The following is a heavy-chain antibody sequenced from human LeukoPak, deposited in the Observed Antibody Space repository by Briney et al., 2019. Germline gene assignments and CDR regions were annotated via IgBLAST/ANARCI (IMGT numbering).Heavy chain of an antibody. D-gene: IGHD1-26*01. Sequence: PGGSLRLSCGASGFTFSSYGMHWVRRAPGKGLEWVAVISYDGSNKYYADSVKGRFTISRDNSKNTLYLQMNSLRAEDTAVYYCAKAGLVGAYRDWGQGTLVTVSS. J-gene: IGHJ4*02. CDR1: GFTFSSYG. CDR3: AKAGLVGAYRD. CDR2: ISYDGSNK. V-gene: IGHV3-30*18.